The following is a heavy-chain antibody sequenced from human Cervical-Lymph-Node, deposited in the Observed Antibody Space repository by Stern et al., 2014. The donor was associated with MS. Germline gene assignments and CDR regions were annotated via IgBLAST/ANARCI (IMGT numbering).Heavy chain of an antibody. CDR3: ARHSVGVKEFDS. V-gene: IGHV4-59*01. J-gene: IGHJ4*02. CDR1: GGSLRTFS. D-gene: IGHD5/OR15-5a*01. CDR2: VYYNGSI. Sequence: QVQLQESGPGLVKPSETLSLTCTVSGGSLRTFSWRWIRQPPGRGLEWLGCVYYNGSITYNPSLKSRVTMSVDTSKGQLSLRLHSVTAADTAVYYCARHSVGVKEFDSWGQGTLVTVSS.